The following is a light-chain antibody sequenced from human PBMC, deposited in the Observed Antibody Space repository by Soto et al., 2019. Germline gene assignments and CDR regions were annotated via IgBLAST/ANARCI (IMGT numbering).Light chain of an antibody. CDR3: QQYKSWPRT. J-gene: IGKJ1*01. CDR1: QSVSSD. CDR2: GAS. Sequence: ETVMTQSPATLSVSPGARATLSCRASQSVSSDLAWYQQKPGQAPRLLIFGASTRAASIPARFTGSGSGTEFTLTISSLQSEEFALYYCQQYKSWPRTFGQGTKVDIK. V-gene: IGKV3D-15*01.